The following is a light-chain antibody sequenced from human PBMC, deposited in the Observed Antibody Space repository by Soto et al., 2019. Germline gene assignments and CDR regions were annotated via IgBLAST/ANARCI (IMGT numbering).Light chain of an antibody. Sequence: DIQMTQSPSSLSASVGDRVTITCQASQDISNYLNWYQQKPGRAPKLLIYDASNLETGVPSRFSGSGSGTDFTFTISSLQPEDIATYYCQQDDNLLRCTFGQGTKLEIK. J-gene: IGKJ2*02. CDR1: QDISNY. V-gene: IGKV1-33*01. CDR2: DAS. CDR3: QQDDNLLRCT.